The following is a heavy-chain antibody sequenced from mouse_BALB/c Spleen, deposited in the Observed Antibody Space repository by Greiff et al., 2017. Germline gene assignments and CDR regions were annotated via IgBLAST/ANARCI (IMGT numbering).Heavy chain of an antibody. Sequence: EVHLVESGGGLVKPGGSLKLSCAASGFTFSDYYMYWVRQTPEKRLEWVATISDGGSYTYYPDSVKGRFTISRDNAKNNLYLQMSSLKSEDTAMYYCARDRDYYGSSSFAYWGQGTLVTVTA. CDR3: ARDRDYYGSSSFAY. CDR1: GFTFSDYY. D-gene: IGHD1-1*01. V-gene: IGHV5-4*02. CDR2: ISDGGSYT. J-gene: IGHJ3*01.